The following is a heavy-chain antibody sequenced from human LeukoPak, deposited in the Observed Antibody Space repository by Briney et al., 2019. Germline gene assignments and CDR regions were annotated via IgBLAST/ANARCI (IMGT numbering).Heavy chain of an antibody. Sequence: PSETLSLTCGVSGGSISSSGYYWGWIRQPPGKGLEWVGTIYYSGSTYYNPSLKSRVTISVDTSKNQFSLKLSSVTAADTAVYYCARQGWSSASGYYFDYWGQGTLVTVSS. CDR1: GGSISSSGYY. J-gene: IGHJ4*02. CDR2: IYYSGST. D-gene: IGHD6-19*01. CDR3: ARQGWSSASGYYFDY. V-gene: IGHV4-39*01.